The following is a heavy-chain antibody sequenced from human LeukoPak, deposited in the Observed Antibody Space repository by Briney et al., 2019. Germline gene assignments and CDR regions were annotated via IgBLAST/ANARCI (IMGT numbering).Heavy chain of an antibody. V-gene: IGHV3-23*01. CDR3: VRRGDASSGWGDHDY. CDR1: GFTFGGYA. D-gene: IGHD6-19*01. Sequence: GGSLRLSCTASGFTFGGYAMTWVRQAPGKGLEWVSTIGGSGDKTFYADSVKGRFTISRDNSKNMLHLQMSSLTGEDTALYYCVRRGDASSGWGDHDYWGQGALVTVSS. CDR2: IGGSGDKT. J-gene: IGHJ4*02.